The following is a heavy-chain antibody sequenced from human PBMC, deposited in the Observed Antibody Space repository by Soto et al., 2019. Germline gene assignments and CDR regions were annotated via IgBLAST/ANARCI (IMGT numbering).Heavy chain of an antibody. D-gene: IGHD6-6*01. CDR1: GGPSTSYA. V-gene: IGHV1-69*01. Sequence: SVKVSCAASGGPSTSYAIIWVRQAPGQGLEWMGGIIPIFGTANYAQKFQCRVTITADESTSTAYMELSSLRSEDTAVYYCERGIAARPWWFDPWGQGTLVTVSS. CDR2: IIPIFGTA. J-gene: IGHJ5*02. CDR3: ERGIAARPWWFDP.